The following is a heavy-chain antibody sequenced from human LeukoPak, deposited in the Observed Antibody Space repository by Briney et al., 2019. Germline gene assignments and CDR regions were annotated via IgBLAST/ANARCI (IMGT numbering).Heavy chain of an antibody. J-gene: IGHJ3*02. CDR3: ARDRRGYCSGGSCFDDAFDI. V-gene: IGHV4-39*07. CDR2: IYNGGST. D-gene: IGHD2-15*01. CDR1: GGSISSSSNY. Sequence: PSETLSLTCSVSGGSISSSSNYWGWIRQPPGKGLEWIGSIYNGGSTYYNPSLKSRVTISVDTSNNQFSLRLSSVTAADTAVYYCARDRRGYCSGGSCFDDAFDIWGQGTMVTVSS.